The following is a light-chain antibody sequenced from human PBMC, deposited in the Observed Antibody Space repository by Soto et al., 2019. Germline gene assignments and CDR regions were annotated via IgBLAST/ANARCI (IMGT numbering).Light chain of an antibody. CDR2: GAS. V-gene: IGKV1-5*01. CDR1: QNINNW. Sequence: DTQMAQSPSTLSASVGDTVTITCRARQNINNWLAWYQQKPEKVPKLLIYGASTLEDRVPSRFSGSRSGTEFTLTINSLQPDDFATYYCQRYDGYFGQGTKVDIK. CDR3: QRYDGY. J-gene: IGKJ2*01.